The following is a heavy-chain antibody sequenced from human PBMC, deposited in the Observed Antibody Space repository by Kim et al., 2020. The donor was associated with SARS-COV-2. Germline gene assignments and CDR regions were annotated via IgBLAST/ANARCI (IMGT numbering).Heavy chain of an antibody. CDR2: ISYDGINK. V-gene: IGHV3-30*18. J-gene: IGHJ4*02. CDR1: GFTFSSYG. CDR3: AKAGGYSSGWYRDYFDY. D-gene: IGHD6-19*01. Sequence: GGSLRLSCAASGFTFSSYGMHWVRQAPGKGLEWVAVISYDGINKYYADSVKGRFTISRDNSKNTLYLQVNSLRAEDTAVYYCAKAGGYSSGWYRDYFDYWGQGTLVTVSS.